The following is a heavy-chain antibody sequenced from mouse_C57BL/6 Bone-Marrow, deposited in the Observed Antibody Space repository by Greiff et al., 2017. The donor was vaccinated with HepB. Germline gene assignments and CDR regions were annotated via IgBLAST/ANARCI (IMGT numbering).Heavy chain of an antibody. CDR3: ARSFYYDCRYYFDY. D-gene: IGHD2-4*01. CDR1: GYTFTSYW. Sequence: VQLQQPGAELVKPGASVKLSCKASGYTFTSYWMQWVKQRPGQVLEWIGEIDPSDSYTNYNQKFKGKATLTVDTSSSTAYMQLSSLTSEDSAVYYCARSFYYDCRYYFDYWGQGTTLTVSS. J-gene: IGHJ2*01. CDR2: IDPSDSYT. V-gene: IGHV1-50*01.